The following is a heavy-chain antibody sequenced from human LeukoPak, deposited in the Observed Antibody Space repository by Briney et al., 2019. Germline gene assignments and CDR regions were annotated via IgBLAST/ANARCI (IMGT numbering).Heavy chain of an antibody. CDR1: GFPFSGYW. D-gene: IGHD3-16*01. V-gene: IGHV3-7*04. CDR2: IKEDGSEA. J-gene: IGHJ4*02. Sequence: GGSLRLSCAASGFPFSGYWMTWVRQAPGRGLEWVATIKEDGSEAYFGDSVKGRFAISRDNAKNSLYLQMNSLRGEDTAVYCCARGGANRFDYWGLGTLVTISS. CDR3: ARGGANRFDY.